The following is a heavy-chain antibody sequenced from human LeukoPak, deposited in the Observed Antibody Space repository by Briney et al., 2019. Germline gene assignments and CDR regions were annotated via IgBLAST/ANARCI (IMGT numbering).Heavy chain of an antibody. CDR1: GYTFTSYG. J-gene: IGHJ4*02. CDR2: ISAYNGNT. Sequence: ASVNVSCKASGYTFTSYGISWVRQAPGQGLEWMGWISAYNGNTNYAQKLQGRVTMTTDTSTSTAYMELRSLRSDDTAVYYCARGPYNWNIGEFDYWGQGTLVTVSS. CDR3: ARGPYNWNIGEFDY. V-gene: IGHV1-18*01. D-gene: IGHD1/OR15-1a*01.